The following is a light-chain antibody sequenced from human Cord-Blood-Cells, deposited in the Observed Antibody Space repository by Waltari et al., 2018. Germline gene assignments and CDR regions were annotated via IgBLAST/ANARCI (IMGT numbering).Light chain of an antibody. Sequence: IQRTQCPSSLSASVGDRVTITCRASQSISSHLNWYQKKPGKAPKLLISAESSFQSGVPSRFSGSASGTDFTLAISSLHSEYVASYYCQQSYSTPIAFGGGTKVEIK. V-gene: IGKV1-39*01. CDR2: AES. CDR1: QSISSH. J-gene: IGKJ4*01. CDR3: QQSYSTPIA.